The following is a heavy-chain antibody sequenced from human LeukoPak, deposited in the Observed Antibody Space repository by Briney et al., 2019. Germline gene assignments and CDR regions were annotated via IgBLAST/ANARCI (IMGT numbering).Heavy chain of an antibody. V-gene: IGHV3-11*04. CDR2: ISSSGNTI. CDR3: ARDAGSYSFNY. J-gene: IGHJ4*02. D-gene: IGHD2-15*01. CDR1: GFIFSDYY. Sequence: SGGSLRLSCAASGFIFSDYYMSWIRQAPGKGLEWVSYISSSGNTINYADSVKGRFTISRDNARNSLYLQMNGLRAEDTAVYYCARDAGSYSFNYWGQGTLVTVSS.